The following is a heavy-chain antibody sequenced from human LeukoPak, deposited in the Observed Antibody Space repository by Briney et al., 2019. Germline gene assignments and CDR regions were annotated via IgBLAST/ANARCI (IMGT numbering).Heavy chain of an antibody. CDR3: ARDMGSGLLYYYYYGMDV. Sequence: ASVKVSCKASGYTFTSYYMHWVRQAPGQGLEWMGIINPSGGSTSYAQKFQGRVTMTRDTSTSTVYMELSSLRSEDTAVYYCARDMGSGLLYYYYYGMDVWGQGTTVTVSS. V-gene: IGHV1-46*01. J-gene: IGHJ6*02. CDR1: GYTFTSYY. CDR2: INPSGGST. D-gene: IGHD2-15*01.